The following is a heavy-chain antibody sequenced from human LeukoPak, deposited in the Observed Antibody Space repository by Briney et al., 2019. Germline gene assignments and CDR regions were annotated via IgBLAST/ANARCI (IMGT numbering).Heavy chain of an antibody. J-gene: IGHJ5*02. CDR2: IYNSGST. Sequence: SETLSLTCTVSGGSVSTYHWSWIRKPPGKGLEWIGYIYNSGSTNYNPSLQSRVTISVDTSKNQFSLRLTSVTAADTAVYYCAKAVAAAGRFGFDPWGQGTLVTVSS. CDR3: AKAVAAAGRFGFDP. CDR1: GGSVSTYH. V-gene: IGHV4-59*02. D-gene: IGHD6-13*01.